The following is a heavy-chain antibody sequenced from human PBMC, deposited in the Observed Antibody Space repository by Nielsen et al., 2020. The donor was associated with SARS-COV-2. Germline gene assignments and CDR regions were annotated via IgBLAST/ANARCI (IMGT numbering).Heavy chain of an antibody. V-gene: IGHV3-21*01. CDR3: ARDSSSLSRPVDV. Sequence: GESLKISCAASGFTFSSYSMNWVRQAPGKGLEWVSSISSSSSYIYYADSVKGRFTISRDNAKNSLYLQMNSLRAEDTAVYYCARDSSSLSRPVDVWGQGTTVTVSS. D-gene: IGHD6-13*01. J-gene: IGHJ6*02. CDR2: ISSSSSYI. CDR1: GFTFSSYS.